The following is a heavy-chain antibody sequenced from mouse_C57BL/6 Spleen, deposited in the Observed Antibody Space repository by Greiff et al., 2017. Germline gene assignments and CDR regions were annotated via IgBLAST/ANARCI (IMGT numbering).Heavy chain of an antibody. D-gene: IGHD3-3*01. V-gene: IGHV1-54*01. J-gene: IGHJ2*01. CDR2: INPGSGGT. Sequence: QVQLQQSGAELVRPGTSVKVSCKASGYAFTNYLIEWVKQRPGQGLEWIGVINPGSGGTNYNEKFKGKATLTADKSSSTAYMQLSSLTSEDSAVYFCARGLEDYFDYWGPGTTLTVSS. CDR1: GYAFTNYL. CDR3: ARGLEDYFDY.